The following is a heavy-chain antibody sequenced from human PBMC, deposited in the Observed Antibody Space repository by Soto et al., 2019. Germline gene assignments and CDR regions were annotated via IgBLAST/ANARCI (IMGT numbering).Heavy chain of an antibody. V-gene: IGHV4-59*08. J-gene: IGHJ3*02. D-gene: IGHD3-10*01. CDR2: IYYSGST. CDR3: ARHSGSGYSIDAFDI. Sequence: SETLSLTCTVSGGSISSYYWSWIRQPPGKGLEWIGYIYYSGSTNYNPSLKSRVTISVDTSKNQFSLKLSSVTAADTAVYYCARHSGSGYSIDAFDIWGQGTMVTVSS. CDR1: GGSISSYY.